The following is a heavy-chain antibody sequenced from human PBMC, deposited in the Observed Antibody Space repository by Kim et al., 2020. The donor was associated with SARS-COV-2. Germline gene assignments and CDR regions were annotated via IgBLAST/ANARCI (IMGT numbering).Heavy chain of an antibody. J-gene: IGHJ5*02. D-gene: IGHD3-10*01. Sequence: SETLSLTCTVSGGSISSSSYYWGWIRQPPGKGLEWIGSIYYSGSTYYNPSLKSRVTISVDTSKNQFSLKLSSVTAADTAVYYCATVYYYGSRFDPWGQGTLVTVSS. CDR2: IYYSGST. V-gene: IGHV4-39*07. CDR1: GGSISSSSYY. CDR3: ATVYYYGSRFDP.